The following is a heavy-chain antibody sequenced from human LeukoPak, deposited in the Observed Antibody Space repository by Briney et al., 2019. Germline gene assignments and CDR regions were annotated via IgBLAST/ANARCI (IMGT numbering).Heavy chain of an antibody. CDR3: ARDHQVSYFDY. Sequence: GGSLRLSCAASGFTFSSYAMHWVRQAPGKGLEWVAVISYDGGNKYYADSVKGRFTISRDNSKNTLYLQMNSLRADDTAVYYCARDHQVSYFDYWGQGTLVTVSS. J-gene: IGHJ4*02. CDR2: ISYDGGNK. CDR1: GFTFSSYA. V-gene: IGHV3-30-3*01. D-gene: IGHD6-6*01.